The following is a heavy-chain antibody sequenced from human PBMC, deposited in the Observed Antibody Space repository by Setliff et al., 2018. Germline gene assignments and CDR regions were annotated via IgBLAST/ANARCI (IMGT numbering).Heavy chain of an antibody. Sequence: PGGSLRLSCAGSGFAFSSYAMSWVRQAPGKGLEWVSTIYSGDRSTFYTDSVKGRFTISRDSSKNTLYLQMNSLRAEDTAVYFCAAWDSTNVWGQGTTVTGSS. CDR2: IYSGDRST. V-gene: IGHV3-23*03. CDR1: GFAFSSYA. J-gene: IGHJ6*02. D-gene: IGHD1-26*01. CDR3: AAWDSTNV.